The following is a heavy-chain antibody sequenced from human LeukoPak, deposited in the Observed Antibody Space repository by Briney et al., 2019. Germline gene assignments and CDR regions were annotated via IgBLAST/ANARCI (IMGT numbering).Heavy chain of an antibody. Sequence: GGSLRLSCAASGLTFSTYGMHWVRQAPGKGLEWVAVISPDGSKTDSLESVKGRFTVSRDNSNNTLYLQINGVKAEDTAVYFCAKNPISGPQKHYYYGLDVWGQGTSVTVSS. J-gene: IGHJ6*02. CDR2: ISPDGSKT. CDR1: GLTFSTYG. D-gene: IGHD6-19*01. CDR3: AKNPISGPQKHYYYGLDV. V-gene: IGHV3-30*18.